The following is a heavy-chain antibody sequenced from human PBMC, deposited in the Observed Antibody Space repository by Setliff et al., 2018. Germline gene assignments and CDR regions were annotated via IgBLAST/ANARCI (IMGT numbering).Heavy chain of an antibody. Sequence: PSETLSLTCTVSGGSINEANYYWSWIRQPAGKGLEWIGHIYTRGSTNYNPSLRSRVSISVDTSKNHFSLRLSSVAATDTAVYYCARAVNFGDYGDNWFDSWGQGTRVTVS. V-gene: IGHV4-61*09. J-gene: IGHJ5*01. D-gene: IGHD4-17*01. CDR1: GGSINEANYY. CDR2: IYTRGST. CDR3: ARAVNFGDYGDNWFDS.